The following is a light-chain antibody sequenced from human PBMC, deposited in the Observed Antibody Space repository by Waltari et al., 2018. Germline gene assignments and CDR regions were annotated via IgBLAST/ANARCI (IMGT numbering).Light chain of an antibody. Sequence: DIQMTQSPSSLSASVGDRVTITCRASQTITTYLNWYQQKPGKAPKLLIHAASRLQRGVPSTFSGSGSGTDVTLTISSLQPDDFATYYCHQTYSTPFTFGPGTKVDVK. J-gene: IGKJ3*01. V-gene: IGKV1-39*01. CDR1: QTITTY. CDR2: AAS. CDR3: HQTYSTPFT.